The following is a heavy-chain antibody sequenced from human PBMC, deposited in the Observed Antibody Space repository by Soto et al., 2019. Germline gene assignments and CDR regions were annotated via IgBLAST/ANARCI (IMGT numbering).Heavy chain of an antibody. CDR2: IIPICGTA. CDR3: AFTYYYESSGPSGAFDI. Sequence: SVKDSCKASGGTFSSDAVSWVRQAPGQGVEGMGGIIPICGTATHAQKFQGRVTTTADESTSTAYMELSSLRFEDTAVYYCAFTYYYESSGPSGAFDIWGQGTMVTVSS. J-gene: IGHJ3*02. V-gene: IGHV1-69*13. CDR1: GGTFSSDA. D-gene: IGHD3-22*01.